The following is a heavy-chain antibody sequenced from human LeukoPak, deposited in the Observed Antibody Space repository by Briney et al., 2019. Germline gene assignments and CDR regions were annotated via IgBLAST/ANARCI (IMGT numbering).Heavy chain of an antibody. CDR1: GFTFDDYG. V-gene: IGHV3-20*04. D-gene: IGHD3-3*01. J-gene: IGHJ4*02. CDR3: AKDLNFWSGYYDGFDY. Sequence: PGGSLRLSCAASGFTFDDYGMSWVRQAPGKGLEWVSGINWNGGSTGYADSVKGRFTISRDNSKNTLYLQMNSLRAEDTAVYYCAKDLNFWSGYYDGFDYWGQGTLVTVSS. CDR2: INWNGGST.